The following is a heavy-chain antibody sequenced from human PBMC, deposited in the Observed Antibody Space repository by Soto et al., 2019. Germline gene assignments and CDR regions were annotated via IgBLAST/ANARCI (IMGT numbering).Heavy chain of an antibody. V-gene: IGHV1-3*01. Sequence: ASVKVSCKASRYSFTTYALHWVRQAPGQRLEWMGWINAGNGDTKYSEKFQGRVTITRDTSANTAYMELSSLRSEDTAVYYCARDQGLYSSSSSQYYYHGMDVWGQGTLVTVSS. CDR1: RYSFTTYA. CDR2: INAGNGDT. D-gene: IGHD6-6*01. J-gene: IGHJ6*02. CDR3: ARDQGLYSSSSSQYYYHGMDV.